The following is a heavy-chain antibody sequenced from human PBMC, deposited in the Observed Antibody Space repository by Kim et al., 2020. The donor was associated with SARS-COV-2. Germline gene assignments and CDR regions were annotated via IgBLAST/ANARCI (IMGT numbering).Heavy chain of an antibody. CDR1: GYTFASYG. Sequence: ASVKVSCKTSGYTFASYGISWVRQAPGQGLECMGWISGYNGNTNYAQKFQGRVTMTTDTSTSTAYMELRSLRSDDTAVNYCARAPRGVVTASLGYWGQGT. V-gene: IGHV1-18*01. CDR2: ISGYNGNT. D-gene: IGHD2-15*01. J-gene: IGHJ4*02. CDR3: ARAPRGVVTASLGY.